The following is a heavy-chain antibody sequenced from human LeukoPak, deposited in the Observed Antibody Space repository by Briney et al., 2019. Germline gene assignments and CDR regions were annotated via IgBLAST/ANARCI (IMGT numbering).Heavy chain of an antibody. CDR1: GFTFSGHW. V-gene: IGHV3-74*01. J-gene: IGHJ4*02. D-gene: IGHD2-21*01. CDR3: AKAPVTSCRGAYCYPFDS. Sequence: GGSLRLSCAVSGFTFSGHWMFWVRQAPGKGLEWVSSTNSDGSITGYTDSVKGRFTVSRDNAKNTLYLQMNSLRAEDAAVYFCAKAPVTSCRGAYCYPFDSWGQGTLVTVSS. CDR2: TNSDGSIT.